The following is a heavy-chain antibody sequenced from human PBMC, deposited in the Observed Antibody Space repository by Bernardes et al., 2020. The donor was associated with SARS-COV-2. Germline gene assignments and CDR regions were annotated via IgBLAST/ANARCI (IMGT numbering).Heavy chain of an antibody. V-gene: IGHV4-61*01. J-gene: IGHJ6*02. CDR3: ARDALGSITIFGVVTRHGMDV. Sequence: SETLSLTCTVSGGSVSSGSYYWSWIRQPPGKGLEWIGYIYYSGSTNYNPSLKSRVTISVDTSKNQFSLKLSSVTAADTAVYYCARDALGSITIFGVVTRHGMDVWGQGTTVTVSS. CDR2: IYYSGST. D-gene: IGHD3-3*01. CDR1: GGSVSSGSYY.